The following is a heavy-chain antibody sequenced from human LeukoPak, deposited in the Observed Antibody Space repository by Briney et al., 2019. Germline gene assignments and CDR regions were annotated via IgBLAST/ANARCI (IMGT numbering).Heavy chain of an antibody. Sequence: GGSLGLSCAASGFTVSSNCMSWVRQAPGKGLEWVSVIYSGGSTYYADSVKGRFTISRDNSKNTLYLQMNSLRAEDTAVYYCARGLYDILTVDYWGQGTLVTVSS. CDR2: IYSGGST. V-gene: IGHV3-66*01. J-gene: IGHJ4*02. CDR1: GFTVSSNC. D-gene: IGHD3-9*01. CDR3: ARGLYDILTVDY.